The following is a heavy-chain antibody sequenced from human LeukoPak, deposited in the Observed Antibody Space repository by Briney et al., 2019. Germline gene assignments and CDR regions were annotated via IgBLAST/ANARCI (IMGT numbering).Heavy chain of an antibody. CDR1: GGSISSYY. V-gene: IGHV4-59*12. D-gene: IGHD6-13*01. Sequence: SETLSLTCTVSGGSISSYYWSWIRQPPGKGLEWIGYIYYSGSTYYNPSLKSRVTISVDTSKNQFSLKLSSVTAADTAVYYCARRTGYSSSWYHHWFDPWGQGTLVTVSS. CDR2: IYYSGST. CDR3: ARRTGYSSSWYHHWFDP. J-gene: IGHJ5*02.